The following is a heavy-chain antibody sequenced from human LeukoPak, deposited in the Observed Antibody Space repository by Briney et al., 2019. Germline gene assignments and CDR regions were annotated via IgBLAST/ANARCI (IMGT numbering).Heavy chain of an antibody. CDR1: GFTFSNYV. D-gene: IGHD3-22*01. CDR2: IWHDGGET. J-gene: IGHJ4*02. CDR3: AKVPDSSGYYSEYYFDY. V-gene: IGHV3-33*06. Sequence: PGRSLRLSCAASGFTFSNYVMHWVRQAPGKGLEWVAVIWHDGGETYYRDSVKGRFTISRDNSKNTLYLQMNSLRAEDTAVYYCAKVPDSSGYYSEYYFDYWGQGTLVTVSS.